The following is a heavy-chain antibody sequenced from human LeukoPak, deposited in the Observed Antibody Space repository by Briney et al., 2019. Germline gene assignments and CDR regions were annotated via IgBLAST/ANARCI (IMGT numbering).Heavy chain of an antibody. Sequence: GASVKVSCKASGYTFTSYGISWVRQAPGQGLEWMGWISAYNGNTNYAQKLQGRVTMTTDTSTSTAYMELRSLRSDDTAVYYCARQIRDILTGYYVGYFDYWGQGTLVTVSS. D-gene: IGHD3-9*01. V-gene: IGHV1-18*01. J-gene: IGHJ4*02. CDR1: GYTFTSYG. CDR2: ISAYNGNT. CDR3: ARQIRDILTGYYVGYFDY.